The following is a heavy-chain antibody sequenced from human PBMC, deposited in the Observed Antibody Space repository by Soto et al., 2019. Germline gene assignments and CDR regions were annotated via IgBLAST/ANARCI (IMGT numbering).Heavy chain of an antibody. J-gene: IGHJ6*03. CDR2: IWYDGSNK. CDR1: GFTFSSYG. D-gene: IGHD4-4*01. Sequence: PGGSLRLSCAASGFTFSSYGMHWVRQALGKGLAWVAVIWYDGSNKYYADSVKGRFTISRDNSKNTLYLQMNSLRAEDTAVYYCAREGLQYPPTAYYYYYMDVWGKGTTVTVSS. V-gene: IGHV3-33*01. CDR3: AREGLQYPPTAYYYYYMDV.